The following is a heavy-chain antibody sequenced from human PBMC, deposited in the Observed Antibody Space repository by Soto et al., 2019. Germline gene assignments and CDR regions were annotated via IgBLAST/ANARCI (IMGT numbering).Heavy chain of an antibody. CDR2: LYYSRSY. D-gene: IGHD3-10*01. V-gene: IGHV4-31*03. CDR3: ARGKFRAYSLDP. Sequence: PSGTLSLTCTVSGCSICSDGYYWSWMRPHTGMGLEWSGNLYYSRSYYYNPSLKSRVIISVDTSKNQFPLKLSSVTAAYTAVYFGARGKFRAYSLDPWGQGTLVTVSS. J-gene: IGHJ5*02. CDR1: GCSICSDGYY.